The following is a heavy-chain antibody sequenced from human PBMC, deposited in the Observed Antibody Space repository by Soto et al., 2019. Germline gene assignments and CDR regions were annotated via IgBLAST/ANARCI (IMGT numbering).Heavy chain of an antibody. J-gene: IGHJ4*02. V-gene: IGHV3-73*01. Sequence: EVPLVESGGGLVQPGGSLKLSCAASGFTFSVSAMHWVRQASGKGLEWVGRIRSKTNSYATAYAASVKGRFTISRDDSKNTAYLQMNSLKTEDTAVYYCSRPGNSSLDYWGQGTLVTVSS. CDR2: IRSKTNSYAT. CDR1: GFTFSVSA. D-gene: IGHD4-4*01. CDR3: SRPGNSSLDY.